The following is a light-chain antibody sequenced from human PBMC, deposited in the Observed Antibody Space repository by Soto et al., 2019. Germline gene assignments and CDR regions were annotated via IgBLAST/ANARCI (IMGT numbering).Light chain of an antibody. Sequence: EIVMTQSPATLSVSPGERVTLSCRASQSVSRKLAWYQQKPGQAPRLLIYGTTTRATGIPARFSGSGSGTEFTLTISSLQSEDFGIYYCQQYGHWPPYTFGQGTALVTK. V-gene: IGKV3-15*01. CDR3: QQYGHWPPYT. CDR2: GTT. CDR1: QSVSRK. J-gene: IGKJ2*01.